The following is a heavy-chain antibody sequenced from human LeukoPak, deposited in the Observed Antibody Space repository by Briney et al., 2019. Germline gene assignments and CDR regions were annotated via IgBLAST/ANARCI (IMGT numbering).Heavy chain of an antibody. CDR1: GFTFSSYA. Sequence: PGGSLRLSCAASGFTFSSYAMSWVRQAPGKGLEWVSAISGSGGSTYYADPVKGRFTISRDNSKNTLYLQMNSLRAEDTAVYYCAKASLWFGDYYFDYWGQGTLVTVSS. J-gene: IGHJ4*02. CDR2: ISGSGGST. CDR3: AKASLWFGDYYFDY. D-gene: IGHD3-10*01. V-gene: IGHV3-23*01.